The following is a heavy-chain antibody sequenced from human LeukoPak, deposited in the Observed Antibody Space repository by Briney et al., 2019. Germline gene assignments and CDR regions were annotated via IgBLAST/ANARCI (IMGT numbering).Heavy chain of an antibody. V-gene: IGHV4-59*08. Sequence: SEALSLTCTVSGDSIINYYWSWIRQPPGKGLEWIGFIYYSGTTHYNPSLKSRVTMSVATSNNQFSLRLSSVTAADTAIYYCARHSGASPHYFDYWGQGALVTVSS. D-gene: IGHD1-26*01. CDR1: GDSIINYY. CDR3: ARHSGASPHYFDY. J-gene: IGHJ4*02. CDR2: IYYSGTT.